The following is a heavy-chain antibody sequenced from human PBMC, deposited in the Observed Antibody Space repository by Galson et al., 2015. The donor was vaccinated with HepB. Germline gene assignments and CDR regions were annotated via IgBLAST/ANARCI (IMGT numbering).Heavy chain of an antibody. J-gene: IGHJ4*02. CDR1: GGSISSYY. V-gene: IGHV4-59*01. CDR2: IYYSGST. D-gene: IGHD6-19*01. CDR3: ARVGYSSGYED. Sequence: QVQLQESGPGLVKPSETLSLTCTVSGGSISSYYWSWIRQPPGKGLEWIGYIYYSGSTNYNPSLKSRVTISVDTSKNQFSLKLSSVTAADTAVYYCARVGYSSGYEDWGQGTLVTVSS.